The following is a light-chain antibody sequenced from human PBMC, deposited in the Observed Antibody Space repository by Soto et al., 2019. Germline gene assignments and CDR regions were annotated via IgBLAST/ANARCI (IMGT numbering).Light chain of an antibody. Sequence: EIVMTQSPATLSVSPGERATLSCRASQSVSSNLAWYQQKPGQAPRLLIHSASTRATGVPVRFSGSGSGTEFTLTISSLRSEDFAVYYCQHYESWPRYTFGQGTKVDIK. V-gene: IGKV3-15*01. J-gene: IGKJ2*01. CDR2: SAS. CDR1: QSVSSN. CDR3: QHYESWPRYT.